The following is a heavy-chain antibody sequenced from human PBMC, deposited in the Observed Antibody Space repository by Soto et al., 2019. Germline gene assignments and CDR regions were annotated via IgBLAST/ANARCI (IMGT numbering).Heavy chain of an antibody. CDR2: ISAYNGNT. CDR1: GYALTELS. Sequence: GASVKVSCKVSGYALTELSMHWVRQAPGQGLEWMGWISAYNGNTNYAQKLQGRVTMTTDTSTSTAYMELRSLRSDDTAVYYCARDLTTGRVDHCGQGTLVTVYS. J-gene: IGHJ4*02. CDR3: ARDLTTGRVDH. V-gene: IGHV1-18*01. D-gene: IGHD3-9*01.